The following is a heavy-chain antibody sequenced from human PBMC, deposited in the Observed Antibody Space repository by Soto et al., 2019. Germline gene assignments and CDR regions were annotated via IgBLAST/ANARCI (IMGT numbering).Heavy chain of an antibody. CDR2: INSDGNST. CDR1: GFTFSPFW. V-gene: IGHV3-74*01. CDR3: ASGSNHFDY. Sequence: EVQLVESGGGLVQPGGSLRLSCAASGFTFSPFWMHWVRQVPGKGPVWVSRINSDGNSTSYADSVKGRFTISRDNAKNTLYLQMNSLRAEDTAVYYCASGSNHFDYCGQGTLVTVSS. J-gene: IGHJ4*02. D-gene: IGHD4-4*01.